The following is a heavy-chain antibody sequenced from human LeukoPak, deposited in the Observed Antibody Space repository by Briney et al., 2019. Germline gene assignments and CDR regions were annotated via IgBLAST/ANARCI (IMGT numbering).Heavy chain of an antibody. J-gene: IGHJ4*02. CDR2: IKNKTHGGAT. CDR1: GFIFSSAW. D-gene: IGHD2-2*01. Sequence: PGGSLRLSCAAPGFIFSSAWMTWVRQAPGKGLEWVGHIKNKTHGGATDYAALVKGRFIISRDDSTNTLYLQMNSLRTEDTAVYYCARGFCSSTSCYQGPFDFWGQGTLVTVSS. V-gene: IGHV3-15*01. CDR3: ARGFCSSTSCYQGPFDF.